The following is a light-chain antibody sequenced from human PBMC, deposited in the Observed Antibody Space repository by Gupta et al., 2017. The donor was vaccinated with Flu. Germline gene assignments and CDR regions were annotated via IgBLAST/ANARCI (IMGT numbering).Light chain of an antibody. CDR2: END. J-gene: IGLJ3*02. CDR3: GTWDSSLSAVV. V-gene: IGLV1-51*02. CDR1: ISNIGKNC. Sequence: QSVLTQPPSVSAAPGQKVTISCSGSISNIGKNCVSWYQQLPGTAPKLLIYENDKRPSGIPDRFSGSKSGTSATLGITGLQTGDEADYHCGTWDSSLSAVVFGGGTKLTVL.